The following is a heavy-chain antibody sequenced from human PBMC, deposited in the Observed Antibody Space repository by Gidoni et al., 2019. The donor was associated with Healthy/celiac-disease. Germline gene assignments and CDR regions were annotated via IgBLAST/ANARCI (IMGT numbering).Heavy chain of an antibody. CDR2: IYHSGST. Sequence: QVQLQESGPGLVKPSWTLSLTCAVSGGSISSSNWWSWVRQPPGKGLEWIGEIYHSGSTNYNPSLKSRVTISVDKSKNQFSLKLSSVTAADTAVYYCARDTSGIAAADYFDYWGQGTLVTVSS. CDR3: ARDTSGIAAADYFDY. J-gene: IGHJ4*02. CDR1: GGSISSSNW. D-gene: IGHD6-13*01. V-gene: IGHV4-4*02.